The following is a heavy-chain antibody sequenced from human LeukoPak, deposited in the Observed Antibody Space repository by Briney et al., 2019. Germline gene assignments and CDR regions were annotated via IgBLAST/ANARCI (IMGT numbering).Heavy chain of an antibody. CDR2: SSSSDDGK. J-gene: IGHJ4*01. Sequence: HPGGTLRLSCAASGFTFSSHAMSWVRQVPVKGLEWVSASSSSDDGKWYAESVRGRFTISRDTSKNTVYLQMNSLRVEDAGVYYCAKAPVTSCRGAFCYPFDYWGHGTLVTVSS. D-gene: IGHD2-21*01. CDR1: GFTFSSHA. CDR3: AKAPVTSCRGAFCYPFDY. V-gene: IGHV3-23*01.